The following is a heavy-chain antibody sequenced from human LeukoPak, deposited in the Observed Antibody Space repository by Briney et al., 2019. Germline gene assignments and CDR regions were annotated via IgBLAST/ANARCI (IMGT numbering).Heavy chain of an antibody. Sequence: SETLSLTCTVSGGSIGSGGYYWSWIRQHPGKGLEWIGYIYYSGSTNYNPSLKSRVTISLDTSKNQFSLKVCSVTAADTAVYYCARHSSGYLSYFDYWGQGTLVPVSS. CDR3: ARHSSGYLSYFDY. J-gene: IGHJ4*02. D-gene: IGHD3-22*01. CDR2: IYYSGST. V-gene: IGHV4-61*08. CDR1: GGSIGSGGYY.